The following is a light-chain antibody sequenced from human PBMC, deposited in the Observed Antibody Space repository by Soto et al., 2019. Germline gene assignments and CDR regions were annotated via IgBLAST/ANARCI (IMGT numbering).Light chain of an antibody. CDR2: EVT. V-gene: IGLV2-8*01. Sequence: QSALTQPPSASGSLGLSVTLSCSGTDNDVGRYDYVSWYQQHPGKAPKLLIYEVTKRPSGVPDRFSASKSGNSASLTVSGLQYEDEADYYCMSYAGGNSVTFGGGTKLTVL. CDR1: DNDVGRYDY. CDR3: MSYAGGNSVT. J-gene: IGLJ3*02.